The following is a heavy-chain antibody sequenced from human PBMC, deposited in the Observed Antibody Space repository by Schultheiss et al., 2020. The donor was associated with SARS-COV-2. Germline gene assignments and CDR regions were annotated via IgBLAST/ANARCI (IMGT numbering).Heavy chain of an antibody. D-gene: IGHD6-19*01. J-gene: IGHJ2*01. Sequence: SETLSLTCTVSGASISSRSYSWTWIRQPPGKGLEWIGYIYHSGSTYYNPSLKSRVNISVDRSKNQFSLKLTSVTAADTAVFYCARAVTGPQRYFELWGRGTLVTVSS. V-gene: IGHV4-30-2*01. CDR1: GASISSRSYS. CDR3: ARAVTGPQRYFEL. CDR2: IYHSGST.